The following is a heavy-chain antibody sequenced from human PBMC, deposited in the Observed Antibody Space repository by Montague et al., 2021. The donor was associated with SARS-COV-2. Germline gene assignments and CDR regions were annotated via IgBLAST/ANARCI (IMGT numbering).Heavy chain of an antibody. Sequence: CAISGDSVSGLRPRSEWDTHEPQSHRERLCRPFLKNKSDNDYAVSVRGRGTINPDTANNQFSLQLNSVTPADTAIYYCTSGREGNYNVMDVWGQGTTVTVSS. CDR3: TSGREGNYNVMDV. J-gene: IGHJ6*02. CDR1: GDSVSGLRPR. D-gene: IGHD1-1*01. V-gene: IGHV6-1*01. CDR2: PFLKNKSDN.